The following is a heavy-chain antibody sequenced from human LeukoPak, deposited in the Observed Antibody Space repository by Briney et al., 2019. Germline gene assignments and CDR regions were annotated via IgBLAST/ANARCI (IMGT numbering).Heavy chain of an antibody. D-gene: IGHD5-24*01. V-gene: IGHV4-39*01. CDR1: GDSISGSSYY. J-gene: IGHJ4*02. Sequence: PSETLSLTCTVSGDSISGSSYYWGWIRPPPGKGLEWIGNIYYGGSTYHNPSLKSRVSISVDTSNNQFSLKLSSVTTADTAVYYCASADGYKIDYWGQGTLVTVSS. CDR3: ASADGYKIDY. CDR2: IYYGGST.